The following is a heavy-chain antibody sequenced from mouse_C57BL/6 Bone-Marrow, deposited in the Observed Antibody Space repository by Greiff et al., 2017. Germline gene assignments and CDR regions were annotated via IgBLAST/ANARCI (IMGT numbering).Heavy chain of an antibody. V-gene: IGHV1-5*01. J-gene: IGHJ3*01. CDR2: IYPGNSDT. D-gene: IGHD2-3*01. Sequence: VQLQQSGTVLARPGASVKMSCKTSGYTFTSYWMHWVKQRPGQGLEWIGAIYPGNSDTSYNQKFKGKAKLTAVTSASTAYMELSRLTNEDSAVYYCTRPDGYYPAWFAYWGQGTLVTVSA. CDR1: GYTFTSYW. CDR3: TRPDGYYPAWFAY.